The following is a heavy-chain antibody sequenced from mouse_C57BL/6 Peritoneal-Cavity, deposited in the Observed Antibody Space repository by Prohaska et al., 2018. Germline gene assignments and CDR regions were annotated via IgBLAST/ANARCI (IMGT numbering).Heavy chain of an antibody. D-gene: IGHD1-1*01. J-gene: IGHJ2*01. CDR2: INPYNGGT. CDR3: ASYYGSSHFDY. Sequence: EVQLQQSGPVLVKPGASVKMSCKASEYTFTDYYMNWVKQSHGKSLEWIGVINPYNGGTSYNQKFKGKATLTVDKSSSTAYMELNSLTSEDSAVYYCASYYGSSHFDYWGQGTTLTVSS. CDR1: EYTFTDYY. V-gene: IGHV1-19*01.